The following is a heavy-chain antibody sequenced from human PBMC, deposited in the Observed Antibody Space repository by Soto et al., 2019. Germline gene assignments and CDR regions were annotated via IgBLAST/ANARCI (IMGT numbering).Heavy chain of an antibody. CDR1: GYSFTSYW. D-gene: IGHD3-9*01. CDR3: ARHYDILTGYSNPFDY. Sequence: GESLKISCKGSGYSFTSYWIGWVRQMPGKGLEWMGIIYPGDSDTRYSPSFQGQVTISADKSISTAYLQWSSLKASDTAMYYCARHYDILTGYSNPFDYWGQGTRVTVSS. J-gene: IGHJ4*02. V-gene: IGHV5-51*01. CDR2: IYPGDSDT.